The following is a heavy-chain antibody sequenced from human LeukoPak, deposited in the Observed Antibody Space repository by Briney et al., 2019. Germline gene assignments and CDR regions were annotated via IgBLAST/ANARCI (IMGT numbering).Heavy chain of an antibody. Sequence: GASVKVSCKASGYTFTSYYMHWVRQAPGQGLEWMGIINPSGGSTSYAQKFQGRVTMTRDMSTSTVYMELSSLRSEDTAVYYCARDPYGSGSYYPLDYWGQGTLVTVST. CDR3: ARDPYGSGSYYPLDY. CDR1: GYTFTSYY. J-gene: IGHJ4*02. V-gene: IGHV1-46*01. CDR2: INPSGGST. D-gene: IGHD3-10*01.